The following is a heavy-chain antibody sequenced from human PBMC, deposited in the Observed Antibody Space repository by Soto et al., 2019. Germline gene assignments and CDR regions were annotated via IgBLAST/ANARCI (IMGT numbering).Heavy chain of an antibody. CDR1: GGSINSGGYC. D-gene: IGHD5-18*01. J-gene: IGHJ4*02. CDR3: SRGILV. Sequence: QVQLQESGPGLVKPSQTLSLTCTVSGGSINSGGYCWSWIRQHPGKGLDWIGCISYGGSTSYNPAVKSRFTISVDTSKYQFALKLTSVAAADTAVCYCSRGILVWGQGALITVSS. V-gene: IGHV4-31*03. CDR2: ISYGGST.